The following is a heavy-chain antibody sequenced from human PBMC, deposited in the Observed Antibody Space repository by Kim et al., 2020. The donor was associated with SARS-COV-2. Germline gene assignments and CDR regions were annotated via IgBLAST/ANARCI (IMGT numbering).Heavy chain of an antibody. CDR3: ARDLYCSSTSCNYYYGMDV. Sequence: SETLSLTCTVSGGSISSGGYYWSWIRQHPGKGLEWIGYIYYSGSTYYNPSLKSRVTISVDTSKNQFSLKLSSVTAADTAVYYCARDLYCSSTSCNYYYGMDVWGQGTTVTVSS. D-gene: IGHD2-2*01. CDR1: GGSISSGGYY. V-gene: IGHV4-31*03. CDR2: IYYSGST. J-gene: IGHJ6*02.